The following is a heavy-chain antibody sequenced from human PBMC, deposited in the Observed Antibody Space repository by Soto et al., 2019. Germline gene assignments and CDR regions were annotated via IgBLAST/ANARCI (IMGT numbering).Heavy chain of an antibody. J-gene: IGHJ4*02. CDR3: ARANYYDSSGYCFDY. CDR2: IIPIFGTA. D-gene: IGHD3-22*01. Sequence: SVKVSCKASGGTFSSYAISWVRQAPGQGLERMGGIIPIFGTANYAQKFQGRVTITADESTSTAYMELSSLRSEDTAVYYCARANYYDSSGYCFDYWGQGTLVTVSS. V-gene: IGHV1-69*13. CDR1: GGTFSSYA.